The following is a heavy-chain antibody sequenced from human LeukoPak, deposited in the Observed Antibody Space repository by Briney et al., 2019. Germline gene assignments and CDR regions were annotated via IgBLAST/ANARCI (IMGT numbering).Heavy chain of an antibody. CDR3: ARASTTVPNLLDH. CDR1: GFTFSTYW. CDR2: IKGDGSST. D-gene: IGHD4-17*01. J-gene: IGHJ4*02. Sequence: GGSLRLSCAASGFTFSTYWMHWVRQTPGKGLVWVARIKGDGSSTIYADSVKGRFTISRDNSKNTLYLQTSSLRAEDTAVYYCARASTTVPNLLDHWGRGTLVTVSS. V-gene: IGHV3-74*01.